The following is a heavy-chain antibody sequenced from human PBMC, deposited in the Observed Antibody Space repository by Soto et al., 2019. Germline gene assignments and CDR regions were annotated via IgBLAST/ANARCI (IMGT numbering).Heavy chain of an antibody. CDR2: FDPEDGEA. Sequence: ASVKVSCKVSGYTLTELSMHWVRQAPGKGLEWMGGFDPEDGEAIYAQKFQGRVTMTEDTSTDTAYMELSSLRSEDTAVYYCATVGVVVPAAILGFDPWGQGTLVTVSS. D-gene: IGHD2-2*02. CDR3: ATVGVVVPAAILGFDP. J-gene: IGHJ5*02. V-gene: IGHV1-24*01. CDR1: GYTLTELS.